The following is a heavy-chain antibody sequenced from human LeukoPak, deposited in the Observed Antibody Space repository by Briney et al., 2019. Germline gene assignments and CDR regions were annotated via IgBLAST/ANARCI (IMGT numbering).Heavy chain of an antibody. J-gene: IGHJ4*02. CDR1: GFSFSSHG. D-gene: IGHD2-15*01. CDR3: ARPVRCSATTCTGPFDS. Sequence: PGGSLRLSCAASGFSFSSHGMSWVRQAPGKGLEWVSGIIGGAGSTYYADSVKGRFTISRDNAKNSLYLQMNSLRAEDTAVYYCARPVRCSATTCTGPFDSWGQGTLVTVSS. V-gene: IGHV3-23*01. CDR2: IIGGAGST.